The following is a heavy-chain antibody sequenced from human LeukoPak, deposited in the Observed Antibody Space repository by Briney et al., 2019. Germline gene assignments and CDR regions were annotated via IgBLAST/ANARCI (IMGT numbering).Heavy chain of an antibody. V-gene: IGHV4-39*01. CDR2: IYYSGST. J-gene: IGHJ4*02. CDR1: GGSISSSSYY. Sequence: SETLSLTCTVSGGSISSSSYYWGWIRQPPGKGLEWIGSIYYSGSTYYSPSLKSRVTISVDTSKNQFSLKLSSVTAADTAVYYCARHKHAYYYDSSGYFLDYWGQGTLVTVSS. D-gene: IGHD3-22*01. CDR3: ARHKHAYYYDSSGYFLDY.